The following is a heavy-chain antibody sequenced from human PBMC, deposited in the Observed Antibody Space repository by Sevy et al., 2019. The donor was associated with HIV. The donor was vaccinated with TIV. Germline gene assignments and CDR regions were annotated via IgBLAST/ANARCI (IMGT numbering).Heavy chain of an antibody. CDR3: ARDDVKDGDLGDYYYSAMDV. D-gene: IGHD4-17*01. V-gene: IGHV3-11*01. Sequence: GGSLRLSCAAAGFTISDYFMTWIRQAPGKGLEWVSYISRSGGTIYYADSVKGRFTISRDNARNSLYLQMNSLRAEETAVYYCARDDVKDGDLGDYYYSAMDVWGQGTTVTVSS. J-gene: IGHJ6*02. CDR2: ISRSGGTI. CDR1: GFTISDYF.